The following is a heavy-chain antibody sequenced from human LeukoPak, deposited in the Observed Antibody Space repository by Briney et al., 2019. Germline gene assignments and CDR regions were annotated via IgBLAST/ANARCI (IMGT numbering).Heavy chain of an antibody. V-gene: IGHV4-34*01. D-gene: IGHD2-15*01. Sequence: SETLSLTCAVYGGSFSGYYWSWIRQPPGKGLEWIGEINHSGSTNYNPSLKSRVTKSVDTSKNQFSLKLSSVTAADTAVYYCARGVVVVAASCHFDYWGQGTLVTVSS. CDR1: GGSFSGYY. J-gene: IGHJ4*02. CDR3: ARGVVVVAASCHFDY. CDR2: INHSGST.